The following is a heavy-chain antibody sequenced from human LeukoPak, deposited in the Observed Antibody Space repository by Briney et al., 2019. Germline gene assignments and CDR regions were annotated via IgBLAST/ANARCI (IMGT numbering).Heavy chain of an antibody. CDR1: GGSISSYY. CDR2: IYYSGST. D-gene: IGHD2-2*01. V-gene: IGHV4-59*01. J-gene: IGHJ3*02. Sequence: SETLSLTCTVSGGSISSYYWSWIRQPPGKGLEWIGYIYYSGSTNYNPSLKSRVTISVDTSKNQFSLKLSSVTAADTAVYYCARDTMGAFDIWGQGTMVTVSS. CDR3: ARDTMGAFDI.